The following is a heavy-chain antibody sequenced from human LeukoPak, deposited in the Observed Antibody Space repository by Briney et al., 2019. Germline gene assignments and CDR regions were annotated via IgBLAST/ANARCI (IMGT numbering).Heavy chain of an antibody. V-gene: IGHV3-48*03. CDR2: ISSSGSTI. J-gene: IGHJ4*02. Sequence: PGGSLRLSCAASGFTFSSYEMNWVRQAPGKGLEWVSYISSSGSTIHYADSVKGRFTISRDNAKNSLYLQMNSLRAEDTAVYYCARDGGPRGGQGRPDYWGQGTLVTVSS. D-gene: IGHD3-16*01. CDR1: GFTFSSYE. CDR3: ARDGGPRGGQGRPDY.